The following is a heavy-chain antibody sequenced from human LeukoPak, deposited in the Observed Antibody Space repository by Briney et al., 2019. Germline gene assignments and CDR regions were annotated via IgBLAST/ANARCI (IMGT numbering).Heavy chain of an antibody. CDR2: ISAYNGNT. V-gene: IGHV1-18*01. J-gene: IGHJ3*02. D-gene: IGHD2-15*01. Sequence: GASVKVSCKASGYTFTSYGISWVRQAPGQGLEWMGWISAYNGNTNYAQKLQGRVTMTTDTSTSTAYMEVRSLRSDDTAVYYCARAGRDIVVVVAAPVSFDIWGQGTMVTVSS. CDR3: ARAGRDIVVVVAAPVSFDI. CDR1: GYTFTSYG.